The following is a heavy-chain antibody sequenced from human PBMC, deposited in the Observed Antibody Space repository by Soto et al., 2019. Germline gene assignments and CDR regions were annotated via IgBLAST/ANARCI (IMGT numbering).Heavy chain of an antibody. CDR1: GGSISSYY. CDR3: ARGDSSGSGYYGMDV. D-gene: IGHD3-22*01. V-gene: IGHV4-59*01. J-gene: IGHJ6*02. Sequence: QVQLQESGPGLVKPSETLSLTCTVSGGSISSYYWSWIRQPPGKGLEWIGYIYYSGSTNYNPSLKSRVTISVDVSKNRFSLKLSSVTAADTAVYYCARGDSSGSGYYGMDVWGQGTTVTVSS. CDR2: IYYSGST.